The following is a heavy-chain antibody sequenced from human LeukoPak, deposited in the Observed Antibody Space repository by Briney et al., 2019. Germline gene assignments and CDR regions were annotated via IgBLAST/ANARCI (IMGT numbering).Heavy chain of an antibody. J-gene: IGHJ4*02. D-gene: IGHD3-3*01. V-gene: IGHV4-59*01. Sequence: SETLSLTCTVSGGSISSYYWSWIRQPPGKGLEWIGYIYYSGSTNYNPSLKSRVTISVDTSKNQFSLKLSSVTAADTAVYYCARVGYYDFWSGHSTTHFDYWGQGTLVTVSS. CDR3: ARVGYYDFWSGHSTTHFDY. CDR2: IYYSGST. CDR1: GGSISSYY.